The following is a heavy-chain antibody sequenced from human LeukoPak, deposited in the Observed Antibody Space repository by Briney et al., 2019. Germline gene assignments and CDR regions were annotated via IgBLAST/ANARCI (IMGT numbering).Heavy chain of an antibody. CDR3: ARAGDGYSYEYYFDY. J-gene: IGHJ4*02. D-gene: IGHD5-24*01. CDR1: GFTVSSTY. V-gene: IGHV3-53*04. CDR2: FYSGGQT. Sequence: GGSLRLSCAASGFTVSSTYMSWARQAPGKGLEWVSVFYSGGQTYYADPVKGRFTISRHNSKNTLYLQMNSLRTEDTAVYYCARAGDGYSYEYYFDYWGQGTLVTVSS.